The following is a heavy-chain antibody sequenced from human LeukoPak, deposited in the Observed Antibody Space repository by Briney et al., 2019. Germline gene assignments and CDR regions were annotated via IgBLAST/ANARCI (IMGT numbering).Heavy chain of an antibody. J-gene: IGHJ4*02. D-gene: IGHD3-22*01. Sequence: GSLRLSCTASGFTFGDYAMTWVRQPPGKGLEWIGEINHSGSTNYNPSLKSRVTISVDTSKNQFSLKLSSVTAADTAVYYCARDRVTMIVVVPGAFDYWGQGTLVTVSS. CDR1: GFTFGDYA. CDR3: ARDRVTMIVVVPGAFDY. CDR2: INHSGST. V-gene: IGHV4-34*01.